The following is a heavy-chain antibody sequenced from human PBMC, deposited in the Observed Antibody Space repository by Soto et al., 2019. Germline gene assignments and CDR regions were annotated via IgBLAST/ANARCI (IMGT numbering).Heavy chain of an antibody. J-gene: IGHJ5*02. CDR3: WRVSCSSTSCTTRGNWFDP. D-gene: IGHD2-2*01. CDR2: INPSGGST. Sequence: ASVKVSCKASGYTFTSYYMHRVRQAPRPRLEGMGIINPSGGSTSYAQNGQGTVTMANDTSTSGVYVELIGLRSDDTAVYYCWRVSCSSTSCTTRGNWFDPWGQGTLVTVSS. V-gene: IGHV1-46*01. CDR1: GYTFTSYY.